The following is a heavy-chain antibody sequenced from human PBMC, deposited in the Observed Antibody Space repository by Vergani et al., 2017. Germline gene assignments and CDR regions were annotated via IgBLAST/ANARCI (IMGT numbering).Heavy chain of an antibody. Sequence: QVQLQQWGGGLLKPSETLSLTCVVNGWSFTSYHWTWIRQSPGEGLEWVGDIDHTGRPDYNPSLKSRLTMSVDKSRNQFSLTLNSVTATDTAIYFCARVNTETNGHLYYYYYRDVWGKGTAVTVS. CDR3: ARVNTETNGHLYYYYYRDV. D-gene: IGHD4-11*01. CDR2: IDHTGRP. CDR1: GWSFTSYH. V-gene: IGHV4-34*01. J-gene: IGHJ6*03.